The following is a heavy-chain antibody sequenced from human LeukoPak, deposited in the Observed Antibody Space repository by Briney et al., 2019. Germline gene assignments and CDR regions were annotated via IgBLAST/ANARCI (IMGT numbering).Heavy chain of an antibody. CDR1: GGGPFSSYA. CDR2: IIPLHNLS. CDR3: ARARESSGYYFVH. Sequence: GASVKVSCQASGGGPFSSYAINWVRQAPGQGLEWMGRIIPLHNLSNYAQKFQGRVTISADKSTSTAYMALSNLTSEDTAVYFCARARESSGYYFVHWGQGTLVTVSS. D-gene: IGHD3-22*01. J-gene: IGHJ4*02. V-gene: IGHV1-69*04.